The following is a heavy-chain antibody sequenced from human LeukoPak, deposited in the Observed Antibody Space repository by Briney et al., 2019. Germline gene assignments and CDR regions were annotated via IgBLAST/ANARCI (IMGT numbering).Heavy chain of an antibody. CDR1: GFTLSSYT. Sequence: GGSLRLSCVASGFTLSSYTMNWVRQAPGKGLEWVSSISGDTFYIYYADSVKGRLTISRDNAKNSLYLQMNSLRAEDTAVYYCARRSGSFDYWGQGTLVTVSS. V-gene: IGHV3-21*01. CDR3: ARRSGSFDY. CDR2: ISGDTFYI. D-gene: IGHD1-26*01. J-gene: IGHJ4*02.